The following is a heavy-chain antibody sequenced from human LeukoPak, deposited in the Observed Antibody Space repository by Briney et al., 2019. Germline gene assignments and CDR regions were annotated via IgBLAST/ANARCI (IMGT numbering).Heavy chain of an antibody. V-gene: IGHV4-34*01. Sequence: SETLSLTCAVYGGSFSGYYWSWIRQPPGKGLEWIGEINHSGSTNYNPSLRSRLSISLDTSKNQFSLRLSSVTAADTAVYYCGRSYHDDAWAAFDIWGQGTVVTVSS. CDR1: GGSFSGYY. CDR2: INHSGST. J-gene: IGHJ3*02. CDR3: GRSYHDDAWAAFDI. D-gene: IGHD3-16*01.